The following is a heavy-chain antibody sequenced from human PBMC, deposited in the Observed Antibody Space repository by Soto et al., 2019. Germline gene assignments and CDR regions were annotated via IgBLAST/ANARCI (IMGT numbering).Heavy chain of an antibody. CDR3: ARDHVNIVTTMDFHDGFDI. J-gene: IGHJ3*02. CDR2: IYYSGST. D-gene: IGHD5-12*01. V-gene: IGHV4-59*01. Sequence: PSETLSLTCTVSGGSISSYYWGWIRQPPGKGLEWIGYIYYSGSTKYNPSLKSRVTISVDTSKNQFSLKLSSLTAADTAVYYCARDHVNIVTTMDFHDGFDIWGQGTMVTVSS. CDR1: GGSISSYY.